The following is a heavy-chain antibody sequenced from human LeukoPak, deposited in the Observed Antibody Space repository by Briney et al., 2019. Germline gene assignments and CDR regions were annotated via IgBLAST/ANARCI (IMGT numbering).Heavy chain of an antibody. CDR1: GGSISRYY. D-gene: IGHD3-10*01. J-gene: IGHJ4*02. CDR2: IYYSGST. V-gene: IGHV4-59*01. CDR3: ARVRIATMVRGVSYYFDY. Sequence: ETLSLTCTVSGGSISRYYWSWIRQPPGKGLEWIGYIYYSGSTNYNPSLKSRVTISVDTSKNQFSLKLSSVTAADTAVYYCARVRIATMVRGVSYYFDYWGQGTLVTVSS.